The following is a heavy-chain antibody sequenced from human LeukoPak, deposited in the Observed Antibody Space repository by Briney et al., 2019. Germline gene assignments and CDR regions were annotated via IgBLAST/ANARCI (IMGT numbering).Heavy chain of an antibody. Sequence: QPGGSLRLSCSASGFTFSNYAIHWVRQAPGKGLEYVSTISDNGGNTNYADSVKGRFTISRDNSKNTLYLQMSSLRPEDTAVYYCVKAAGSWYGYFDYWGQGTLVTVSS. J-gene: IGHJ4*02. V-gene: IGHV3-64D*06. CDR3: VKAAGSWYGYFDY. CDR1: GFTFSNYA. CDR2: ISDNGGNT. D-gene: IGHD6-13*01.